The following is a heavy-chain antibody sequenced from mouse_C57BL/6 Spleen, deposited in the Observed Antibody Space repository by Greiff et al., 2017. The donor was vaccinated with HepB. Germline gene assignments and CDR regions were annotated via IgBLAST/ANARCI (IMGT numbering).Heavy chain of an antibody. CDR1: GFTFSDAW. CDR3: TRQIYYDYDEYFDY. V-gene: IGHV6-6*01. D-gene: IGHD2-4*01. CDR2: IRNKANNHAT. J-gene: IGHJ2*01. Sequence: EVKVEESGGGLVQPGGSMKLSCAASGFTFSDAWMDWVRQSPEKGLEWVAEIRNKANNHATYYAESVKGRFTISRDDSKSSVYLQMNSLRAEDTGIYYCTRQIYYDYDEYFDYWGQGTTLTVSS.